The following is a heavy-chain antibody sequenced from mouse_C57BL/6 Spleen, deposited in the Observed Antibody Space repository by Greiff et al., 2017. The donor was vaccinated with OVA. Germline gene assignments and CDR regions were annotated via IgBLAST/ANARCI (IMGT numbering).Heavy chain of an antibody. CDR3: TNIYYGYGTGYYAMDY. V-gene: IGHV1-5*01. J-gene: IGHJ4*01. D-gene: IGHD2-2*01. CDR1: GYTFTSYW. Sequence: VQLQQSGTVLARPGASVKMSCKTSGYTFTSYWMHWVKQRPGQGLEWIGAIYPGNSDTSYNQKFKGKAKLTAVTSASTAYMELSSLTNADSAVYYCTNIYYGYGTGYYAMDYWGQGTSVTVSS. CDR2: IYPGNSDT.